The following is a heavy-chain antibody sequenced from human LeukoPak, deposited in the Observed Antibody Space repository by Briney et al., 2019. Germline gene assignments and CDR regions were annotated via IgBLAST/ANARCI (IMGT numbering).Heavy chain of an antibody. CDR2: INPNSGGT. D-gene: IGHD3-10*01. J-gene: IGHJ4*02. V-gene: IGHV1-2*02. CDR1: GYTFTGYY. Sequence: GASVKVSCKASGYTFTGYYMHWVRQAPGQGLEWMGWINPNSGGTNYAQKFQGRVTMTRDTSISTVYMELSRLRSDDTAAYYCARDPLYGSGSYFFDFWGQGTLVTVSS. CDR3: ARDPLYGSGSYFFDF.